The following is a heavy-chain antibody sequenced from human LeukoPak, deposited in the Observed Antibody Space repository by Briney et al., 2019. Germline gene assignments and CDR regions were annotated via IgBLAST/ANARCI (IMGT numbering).Heavy chain of an antibody. V-gene: IGHV4-34*01. CDR1: GGSFSGYY. D-gene: IGHD6-13*01. CDR3: AREGYSSSWYVID. CDR2: INHSGST. J-gene: IGHJ4*02. Sequence: PSETLSLTCAVYGGSFSGYYWSWIRQPPGKGLEWIGEINHSGSTNYNPSLKSRVTISVDTSKNQFSLKLSSVTAADTAVYYCAREGYSSSWYVIDWGQGTLVTVSS.